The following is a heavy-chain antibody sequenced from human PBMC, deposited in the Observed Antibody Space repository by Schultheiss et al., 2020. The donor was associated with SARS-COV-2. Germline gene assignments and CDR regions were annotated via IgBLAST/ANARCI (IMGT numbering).Heavy chain of an antibody. CDR2: INHSGST. CDR1: GGSFSGYY. D-gene: IGHD1-1*01. V-gene: IGHV4-34*01. Sequence: SQTLSLTCAVYGGSFSGYYWSWIRQPPGKGLEWIGEINHSGSTNYNPSLKSRVTISVDTSKNQFSLKLSSVTAADTAVYYCARSTEEDAFDIWGQGTTVTVSS. J-gene: IGHJ3*02. CDR3: ARSTEEDAFDI.